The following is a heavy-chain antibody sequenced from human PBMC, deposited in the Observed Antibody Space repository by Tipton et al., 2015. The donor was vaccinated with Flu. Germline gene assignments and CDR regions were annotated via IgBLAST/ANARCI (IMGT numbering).Heavy chain of an antibody. CDR1: GYTFFSYS. D-gene: IGHD5-12*01. J-gene: IGHJ4*02. Sequence: QLVQSGAEVKKPGASVKVSCKASGYTFFSYSISWVRQAPGQGLEWMGRISAYNGNTNYAQKVQGRVTMTTDTNTSTAYMELRSLRSDDTAVYYCAGTPSGGYTFDYWGQGTLVTVSS. V-gene: IGHV1-18*01. CDR3: AGTPSGGYTFDY. CDR2: ISAYNGNT.